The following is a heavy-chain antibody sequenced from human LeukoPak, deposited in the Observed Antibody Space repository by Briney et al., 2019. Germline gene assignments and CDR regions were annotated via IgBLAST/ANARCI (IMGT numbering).Heavy chain of an antibody. D-gene: IGHD1-26*01. J-gene: IGHJ4*02. CDR1: GFTFSSYA. V-gene: IGHV3-64*01. CDR3: ASALGIVGAIGY. Sequence: PGGSLRLSCAASGFTFSSYAMHWVRQAPGKGLEYVSAISSNGGSTYYANSVKGRFTISRDNFKNTLYLQMGSLRAEDMAVYYCASALGIVGAIGYWGQGTLVTVSS. CDR2: ISSNGGST.